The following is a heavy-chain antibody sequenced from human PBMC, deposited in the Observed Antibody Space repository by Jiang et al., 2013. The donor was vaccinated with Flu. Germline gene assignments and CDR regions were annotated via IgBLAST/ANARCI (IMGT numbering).Heavy chain of an antibody. J-gene: IGHJ4*02. CDR2: ITTYNGNA. Sequence: EVKKPGASVKVSCKASGYIFTNYYINWVRQAPGQGLEWLGWITTYNGNANYAENLQGGVTMTSDTATSTAYIEVRSLRSDDTAVYYCARRDSGNYHFDYWGQGTLGHRLL. D-gene: IGHD1-26*01. V-gene: IGHV1-18*04. CDR3: ARRDSGNYHFDY. CDR1: GYIFTNYY.